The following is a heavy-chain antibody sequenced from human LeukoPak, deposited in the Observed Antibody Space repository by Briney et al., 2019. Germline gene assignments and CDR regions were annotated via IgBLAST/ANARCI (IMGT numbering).Heavy chain of an antibody. J-gene: IGHJ5*02. D-gene: IGHD3-3*01. CDR3: ARDNDYDFWSGYPNWFDP. CDR1: GFTFSSYS. Sequence: PGGSLRLSCAASGFTFSSYSMNWVRQAPGKGLEWVSSISSSSSYIYYADSVKGRFTISRDNAKNSLYLQMNSLRAEDTAVYYCARDNDYDFWSGYPNWFDPWGQGTLVTVSS. CDR2: ISSSSSYI. V-gene: IGHV3-21*01.